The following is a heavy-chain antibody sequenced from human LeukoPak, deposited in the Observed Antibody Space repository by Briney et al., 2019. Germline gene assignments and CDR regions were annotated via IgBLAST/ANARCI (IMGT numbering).Heavy chain of an antibody. V-gene: IGHV3-23*01. J-gene: IGHJ4*02. CDR2: ISGSGGDT. CDR3: ARGLYGGYGFLD. CDR1: GITFSTHA. D-gene: IGHD5-12*01. Sequence: SGGSLRLSCAASGITFSTHAMSWVRQAPGKGLAWVSAISGSGGDTYYADSVKGRFTISRDNSKNTLYLQMNSLRAEDTAVYYCARGLYGGYGFLDWGQGTLVTVSS.